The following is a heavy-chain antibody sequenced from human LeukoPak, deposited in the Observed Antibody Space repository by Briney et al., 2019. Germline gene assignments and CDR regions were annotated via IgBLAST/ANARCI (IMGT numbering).Heavy chain of an antibody. V-gene: IGHV3-23*01. Sequence: GGSLRLSCAASGFTFSSYAMSWVRQAPGKGLEWVSAISGSGGSTYYADSVKGRFTISRDNSKNTLYLQMNSLRAEDTVVYYCAKDRRIAVAVAFDYWGQGTLVTVSS. CDR1: GFTFSSYA. J-gene: IGHJ4*02. D-gene: IGHD6-19*01. CDR3: AKDRRIAVAVAFDY. CDR2: ISGSGGST.